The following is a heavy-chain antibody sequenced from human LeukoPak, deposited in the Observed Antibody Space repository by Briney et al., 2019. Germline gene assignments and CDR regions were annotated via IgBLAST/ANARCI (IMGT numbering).Heavy chain of an antibody. J-gene: IGHJ4*02. D-gene: IGHD1-26*01. CDR1: GFTFSSYA. CDR2: ISYDGSNK. Sequence: QAGGSLRLSCAASGFTFSSYAMNWVRQAPGKGLEWVAVISYDGSNKQYADSVKGRFTISRDNSKSTLYLQMNSLRVEDTAVYYCAKDRYSGTYLQTGPCAHWGQGSLVTVSS. CDR3: AKDRYSGTYLQTGPCAH. V-gene: IGHV3-30*18.